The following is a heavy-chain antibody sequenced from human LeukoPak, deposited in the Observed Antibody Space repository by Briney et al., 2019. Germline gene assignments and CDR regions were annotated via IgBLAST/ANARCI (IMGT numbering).Heavy chain of an antibody. Sequence: SETLSLTCTVSGASMNKYYWSWLRQPPGKGLDWIGYIHYGGNTNYSPSLKSRLTISVDRSNNQVSLSLTSVTAADTAVYYCARRSDLWSGFRSDYYYMDVWGNGTTVIVSS. V-gene: IGHV4-59*08. CDR3: ARRSDLWSGFRSDYYYMDV. J-gene: IGHJ6*03. CDR2: IHYGGNT. D-gene: IGHD3-3*01. CDR1: GASMNKYY.